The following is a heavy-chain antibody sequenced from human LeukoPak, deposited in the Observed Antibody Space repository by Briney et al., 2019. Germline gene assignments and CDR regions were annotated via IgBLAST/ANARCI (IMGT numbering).Heavy chain of an antibody. Sequence: PGGSLRLSCAASGFTFSSYAMGWVRRAPGKGLEWVSSITGGGKGTYFADSVKGRFTISRDNSKNTLYLQMNSLRAEDTAVYYCAKGVWNCGGDCYSTFDYWGQGTLVTVSS. CDR1: GFTFSSYA. CDR3: AKGVWNCGGDCYSTFDY. CDR2: ITGGGKGT. D-gene: IGHD2-21*02. J-gene: IGHJ4*02. V-gene: IGHV3-23*01.